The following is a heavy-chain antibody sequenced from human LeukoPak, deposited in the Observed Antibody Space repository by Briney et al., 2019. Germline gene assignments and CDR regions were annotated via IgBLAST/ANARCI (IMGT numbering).Heavy chain of an antibody. V-gene: IGHV1-2*02. CDR3: ATIALPGMSAGYLDY. CDR1: GYTFTAYY. J-gene: IGHJ4*02. CDR2: INPDSAGT. D-gene: IGHD6-13*01. Sequence: ASVKVSCKASGYTFTAYYMYWVRQAPGHGLEWMGWINPDSAGTNVAQKFQGRVTMTRDTSISTAYMELSRLRSDDTAVYYCATIALPGMSAGYLDYWGQGTLVTVSS.